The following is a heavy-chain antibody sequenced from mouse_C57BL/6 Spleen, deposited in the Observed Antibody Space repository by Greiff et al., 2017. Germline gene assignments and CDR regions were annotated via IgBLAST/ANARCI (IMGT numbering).Heavy chain of an antibody. CDR3: ARDGNFYAMDY. J-gene: IGHJ4*01. Sequence: EVQVVESGGGLVQSGRSLRLSCATSGFTFSDFYMEWVRQAPGKGLEWIAASRNKANDYTTEYSASVKGRFIVSRDTSQSILYLQMNALRAEDTAMYYCARDGNFYAMDYWGQGTSVTVSS. V-gene: IGHV7-1*01. CDR1: GFTFSDFY. D-gene: IGHD2-1*01. CDR2: SRNKANDYTT.